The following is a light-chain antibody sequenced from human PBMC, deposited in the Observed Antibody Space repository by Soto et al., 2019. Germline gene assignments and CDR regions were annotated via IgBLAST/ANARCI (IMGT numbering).Light chain of an antibody. CDR3: SSYTTDSTLE. V-gene: IGLV2-14*01. J-gene: IGLJ3*02. Sequence: QSALTRPASVSGSPGQSITISCTGTSSDVGYYNYVSWYQQHPGKAPKLMIYDVTNRPSGVSNRFSGSKSGNTASLTISGLQAEDEADYYCSSYTTDSTLEFGGGTKLTVL. CDR1: SSDVGYYNY. CDR2: DVT.